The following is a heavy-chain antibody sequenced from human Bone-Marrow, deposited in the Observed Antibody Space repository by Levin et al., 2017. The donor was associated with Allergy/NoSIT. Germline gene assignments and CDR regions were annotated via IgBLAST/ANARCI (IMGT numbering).Heavy chain of an antibody. D-gene: IGHD2-2*01. Sequence: SETLSLTCAVYGGSFSGYYWSWIRQPPGKGLEWIGEINHSGSTNYNPSLKSRVTISVDTSKNQFSLKLSSVTAADTAVYYCARASPPYTSYIYYYYYYMDVWGKGTTVTVSS. CDR3: ARASPPYTSYIYYYYYYMDV. V-gene: IGHV4-34*01. CDR2: INHSGST. J-gene: IGHJ6*03. CDR1: GGSFSGYY.